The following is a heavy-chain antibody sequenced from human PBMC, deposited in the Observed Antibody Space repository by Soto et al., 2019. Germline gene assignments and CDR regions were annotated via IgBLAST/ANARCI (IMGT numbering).Heavy chain of an antibody. CDR3: ATALMVPPLPYYYYYYGMDV. D-gene: IGHD3-10*01. J-gene: IGHJ6*02. Sequence: ASVKVSCKVSGYTLTELSMHWVRQAPGKGLEWMGGFDPEDGETIYAQKFQGRVTMTEDTSTDTAYMELSSLRSEDTAVYYCATALMVPPLPYYYYYYGMDVWGQGTTVTVSS. CDR2: FDPEDGET. V-gene: IGHV1-24*01. CDR1: GYTLTELS.